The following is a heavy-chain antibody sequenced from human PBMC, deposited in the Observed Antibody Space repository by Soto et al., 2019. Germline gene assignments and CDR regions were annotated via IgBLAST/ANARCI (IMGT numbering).Heavy chain of an antibody. CDR2: IRSKAYGGTT. V-gene: IGHV3-49*03. CDR1: GFTFGDYA. CDR3: TRAPERWLQLKAFDI. D-gene: IGHD5-12*01. J-gene: IGHJ3*02. Sequence: GGSLRLSCTASGFTFGDYAMSWFRQAPGKGLEWVGFIRSKAYGGTTEYAASVKGRFTISRDDSKSIAYLQMNSLKTEDTAVYYCTRAPERWLQLKAFDIWGQGTMVTVSS.